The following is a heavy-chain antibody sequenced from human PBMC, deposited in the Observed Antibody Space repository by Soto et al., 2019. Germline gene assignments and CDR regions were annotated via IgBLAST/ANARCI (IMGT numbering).Heavy chain of an antibody. CDR3: ARARHGDYDF. CDR2: IWHDGSDK. Sequence: QVQLVESGGGVVQPGRSLRLSCAASGFTFSSFGMHWVRQAPGKGLEWVAVIWHDGSDKYYADSVKGRFTISRDNSKNTLYLQMDSLRAEDTAVYFCARARHGDYDFWGQGTLVTVSS. J-gene: IGHJ4*02. V-gene: IGHV3-33*01. CDR1: GFTFSSFG. D-gene: IGHD4-17*01.